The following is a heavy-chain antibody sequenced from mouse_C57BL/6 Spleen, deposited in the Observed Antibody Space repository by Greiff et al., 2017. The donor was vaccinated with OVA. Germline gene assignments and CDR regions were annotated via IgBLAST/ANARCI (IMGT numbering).Heavy chain of an antibody. CDR1: GFTFSSYG. D-gene: IGHD4-1*01. V-gene: IGHV5-6*01. J-gene: IGHJ3*01. Sequence: EVQLKESGGDLVKPGGSLKLSCAASGFTFSSYGMSWVRQTPDKRLEWVATISSGGSYTYYPDSVKGRFTISRDNAKNTLYLQMSSLKSEDTAMYYCARAELGLAWFAYWGQGTLVTVSA. CDR2: ISSGGSYT. CDR3: ARAELGLAWFAY.